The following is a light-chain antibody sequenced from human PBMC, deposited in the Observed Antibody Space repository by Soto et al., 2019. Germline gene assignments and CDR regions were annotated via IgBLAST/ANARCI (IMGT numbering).Light chain of an antibody. Sequence: AIQMTQSPSSVSASVGDRVTITCRASQDIGDDLGWYQQKPGKVPNLLIYVASSLQSGVPSRFSGRGSGTDFTLTISSLQPEDSATYYCLQDYNYPLTFGGGTKVEIK. CDR2: VAS. V-gene: IGKV1-6*02. CDR3: LQDYNYPLT. J-gene: IGKJ4*01. CDR1: QDIGDD.